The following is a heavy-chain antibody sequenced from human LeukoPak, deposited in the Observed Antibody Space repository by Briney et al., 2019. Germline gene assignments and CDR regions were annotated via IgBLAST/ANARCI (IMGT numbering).Heavy chain of an antibody. CDR2: IYYSGST. D-gene: IGHD2-15*01. CDR3: ASHGGYCSGGSCYAIDY. CDR1: GGSISSYY. Sequence: PSETLSLTCTVSGGSISSYYWSWIRQPPGKGLEWIGYIYYSGSTNYNPSLKSRVTISVDTSKNQFSLKLSSVTAADTAVYYCASHGGYCSGGSCYAIDYWGQGTLVTVSS. V-gene: IGHV4-59*08. J-gene: IGHJ4*02.